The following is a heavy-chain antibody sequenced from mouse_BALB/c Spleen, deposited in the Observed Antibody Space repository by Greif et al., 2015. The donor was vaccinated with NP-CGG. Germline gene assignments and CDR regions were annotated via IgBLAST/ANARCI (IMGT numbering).Heavy chain of an antibody. CDR3: ARHPIGNSWFAY. D-gene: IGHD2-1*01. Sequence: EVMLVESGGGLVKPGGSLKLSCAASGFTFSSYGMSWVRQTPEKRLEWVATISGGGSYTYYPDSVKGRFTISRDNAKNNLYLQMSSLRSEDTALYYCARHPIGNSWFAYWGQGTLVTVSA. CDR1: GFTFSSYG. V-gene: IGHV5-9-2*01. CDR2: ISGGGSYT. J-gene: IGHJ3*01.